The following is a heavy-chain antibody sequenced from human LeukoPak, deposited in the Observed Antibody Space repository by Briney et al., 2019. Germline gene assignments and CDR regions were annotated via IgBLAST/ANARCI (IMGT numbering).Heavy chain of an antibody. V-gene: IGHV4-38-2*01. Sequence: SETLSLTCAVSSYSISSVSYWGWIRQSPGKGLEWVGSIFHSGNSYYNPSLKSRLTMSVDTSKNQFSLKLTSVTAADTALYYCARVTYVDDMLYQYFDYWGKGILVTVSS. CDR3: ARVTYVDDMLYQYFDY. D-gene: IGHD4-17*01. CDR1: SYSISSVSY. CDR2: IFHSGNS. J-gene: IGHJ4*02.